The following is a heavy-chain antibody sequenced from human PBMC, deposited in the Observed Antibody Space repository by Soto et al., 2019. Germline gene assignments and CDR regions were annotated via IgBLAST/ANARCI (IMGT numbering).Heavy chain of an antibody. CDR1: GGSISSGGYY. V-gene: IGHV4-31*03. J-gene: IGHJ6*03. Sequence: PXXTLSLTCTVSGGSISSGGYYWSCIRQHPGKGLEWIGCIYYSWSTYYNPSLKSRVTISVDTSKNQFSLKLSSVTAADTAVYYCARATRDFWSGYYETDYYYYMDVWGKATTVSVYS. D-gene: IGHD3-3*01. CDR3: ARATRDFWSGYYETDYYYYMDV. CDR2: IYYSWST.